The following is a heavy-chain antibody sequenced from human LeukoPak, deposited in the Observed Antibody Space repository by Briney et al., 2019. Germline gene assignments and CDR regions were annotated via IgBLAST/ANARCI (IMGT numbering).Heavy chain of an antibody. D-gene: IGHD3-10*01. Sequence: ASVKVSCKASGYTFTGYYMHWVRQAPGQGLEWMGWINPNSGGTNYAQKFQGRVTMTRDTSISTAYMELSRLRSDDTAVCYCARGWSYYGSGSYYIDPRFDYWGQGTLVTVSS. CDR2: INPNSGGT. V-gene: IGHV1-2*02. J-gene: IGHJ4*02. CDR3: ARGWSYYGSGSYYIDPRFDY. CDR1: GYTFTGYY.